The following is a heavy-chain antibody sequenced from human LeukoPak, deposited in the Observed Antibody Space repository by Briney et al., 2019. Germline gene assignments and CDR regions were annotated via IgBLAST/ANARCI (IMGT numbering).Heavy chain of an antibody. J-gene: IGHJ6*02. CDR1: GFTVSSNY. CDR2: IYAGGST. CDR3: ANAGSSELLWDYAMDV. V-gene: IGHV3-53*04. Sequence: GGSLRLSCAASGFTVSSNYMSWVRQAPGKGLERVSLIYAGGSTYYADAVKGRFTISRHNSKNTLHLQMNSLRVEDTAVYYCANAGSSELLWDYAMDVWGQGTTVTVSS. D-gene: IGHD3-10*01.